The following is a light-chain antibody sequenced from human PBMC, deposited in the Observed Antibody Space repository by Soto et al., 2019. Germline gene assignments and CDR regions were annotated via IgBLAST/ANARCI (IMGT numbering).Light chain of an antibody. J-gene: IGKJ1*01. V-gene: IGKV1-5*03. Sequence: DNQINQFPSPLSASLGDKGTNTFPASESVSRWLAWYQQKPGRTPKLLIYQASTLETGVPSRFGGSGSGTEFTLTISSLQPDDFATYYCQQYNAYSQAFGQGTKVDIK. CDR2: QAS. CDR3: QQYNAYSQA. CDR1: ESVSRW.